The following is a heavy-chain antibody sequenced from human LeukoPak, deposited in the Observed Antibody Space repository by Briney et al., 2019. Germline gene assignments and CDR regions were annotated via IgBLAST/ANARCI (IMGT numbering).Heavy chain of an antibody. Sequence: GGSLRLSCAASGFTFSSYWMHWVRQAPGKGLVWVSRINSDGSSTSYADSVKGRFTISRDNAKNSLYLQMNSLRAEDTALYYCARDRAVAAAFDYWGQGTLVTVSS. V-gene: IGHV3-74*01. D-gene: IGHD6-19*01. J-gene: IGHJ4*02. CDR3: ARDRAVAAAFDY. CDR1: GFTFSSYW. CDR2: INSDGSST.